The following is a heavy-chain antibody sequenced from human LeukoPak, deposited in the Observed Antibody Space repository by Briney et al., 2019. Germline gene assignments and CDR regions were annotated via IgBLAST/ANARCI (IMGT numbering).Heavy chain of an antibody. CDR3: ARCMSELDYGDYAYYYHMDV. J-gene: IGHJ6*04. Sequence: PSQTLSLTCTVSGDSLTSGSRYWSWIRQPAGQGLEWIGRFYSSTRTTYNPSLESRATISGDTPKNQFSLKLDSVTAAATAVYFCARCMSELDYGDYAYYYHMDVWGKGTTVTVSS. CDR1: GDSLTSGSRY. V-gene: IGHV4-61*02. D-gene: IGHD4-17*01. CDR2: FYSSTRT.